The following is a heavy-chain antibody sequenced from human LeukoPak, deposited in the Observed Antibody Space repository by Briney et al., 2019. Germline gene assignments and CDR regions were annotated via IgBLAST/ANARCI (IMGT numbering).Heavy chain of an antibody. V-gene: IGHV4-59*01. CDR1: GGSISTYY. CDR2: IYYSGST. J-gene: IGHJ5*02. CDR3: ARDLGDWFDP. D-gene: IGHD1-26*01. Sequence: PSETLSLTCTVSGGSISTYYWSWIRQPPGKGLEWIGHIYYSGSTNYNPSPKSRVTISLDTSKNHFSLKLSSVTAADTAVYYCARDLGDWFDPWGQGTLVTVS.